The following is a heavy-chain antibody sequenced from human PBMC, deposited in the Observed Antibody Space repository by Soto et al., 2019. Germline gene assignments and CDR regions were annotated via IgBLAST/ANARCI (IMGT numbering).Heavy chain of an antibody. CDR2: TRNKASSYTP. Sequence: EVQLVQSGGGLVQPGGSLRLSCAGSGFTFSDYYMDWVRQVPGKGLEWVGRTRNKASSYTPEYAPSVKGRFTISRDETKDSMYLQMDSPKTEDTAVYYCARDTGGSYDYWGQGALVTVSS. V-gene: IGHV3-72*01. J-gene: IGHJ4*02. D-gene: IGHD3-16*01. CDR3: ARDTGGSYDY. CDR1: GFTFSDYY.